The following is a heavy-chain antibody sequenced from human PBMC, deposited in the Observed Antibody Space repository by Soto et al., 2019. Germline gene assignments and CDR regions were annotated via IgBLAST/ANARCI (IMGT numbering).Heavy chain of an antibody. Sequence: QVQLVESGGGVVQPGRSLRLSCAASGFTFSSYAMHWVRQAPGKGLEWVAVISYDGSNKYYADSVKGRFTISRDNSKNTLYLQMNRLRAEDTAVDYCARAGVKGMDVWGQGTTVTVSS. J-gene: IGHJ6*02. CDR1: GFTFSSYA. CDR2: ISYDGSNK. CDR3: ARAGVKGMDV. D-gene: IGHD3-10*01. V-gene: IGHV3-30-3*01.